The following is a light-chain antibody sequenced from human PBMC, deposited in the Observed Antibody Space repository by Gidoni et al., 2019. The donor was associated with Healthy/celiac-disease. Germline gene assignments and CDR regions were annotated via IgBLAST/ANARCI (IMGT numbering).Light chain of an antibody. V-gene: IGKV3-15*01. CDR1: QSVSSN. CDR2: GAS. CDR3: QQYNSWPSWT. Sequence: IVMTQCPATLSVSPGERATLSCRASQSVSSNLAWYQQKPGQAARPLIYGASTRATGIPARCSGSGSGGAFTLTISSLQAEDFAVYYCQQYNSWPSWTFGQGTKVEIK. J-gene: IGKJ1*01.